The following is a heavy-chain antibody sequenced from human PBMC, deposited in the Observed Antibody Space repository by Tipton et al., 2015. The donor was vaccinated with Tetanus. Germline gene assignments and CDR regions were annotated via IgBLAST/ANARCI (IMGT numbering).Heavy chain of an antibody. Sequence: TLSLTCAVSGGSISSGDYSWSWIRQPPGKGLESIGYIYYSGSTYYNPSLKSRVTMSVDTSKNQFSLRLSSVTAADTAVYYCARDHGITWGGMGYYYGMDVWGQGTTVTVSS. D-gene: IGHD3-16*01. V-gene: IGHV4-30-2*05. CDR1: GGSISSGDYS. J-gene: IGHJ6*02. CDR2: IYYSGST. CDR3: ARDHGITWGGMGYYYGMDV.